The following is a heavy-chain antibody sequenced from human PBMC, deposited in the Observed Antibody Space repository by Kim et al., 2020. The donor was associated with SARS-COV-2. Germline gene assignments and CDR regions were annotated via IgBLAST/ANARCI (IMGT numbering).Heavy chain of an antibody. J-gene: IGHJ6*02. CDR2: FDPEDGET. CDR3: ATYPSGSFYYYGMDV. D-gene: IGHD1-26*01. V-gene: IGHV1-24*01. Sequence: ASVKVSCKVSGYTLTELSMHWVRQAPGKGLEWMGGFDPEDGETIYAQKFQGGVTMTEDTSTDTAYMELSSLRSEDTAVYYCATYPSGSFYYYGMDVWGQGTTVTVSS. CDR1: GYTLTELS.